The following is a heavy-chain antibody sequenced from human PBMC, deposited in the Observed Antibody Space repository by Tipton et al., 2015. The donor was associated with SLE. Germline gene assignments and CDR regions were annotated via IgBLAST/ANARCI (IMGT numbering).Heavy chain of an antibody. J-gene: IGHJ2*01. D-gene: IGHD6-19*01. CDR1: GFTFSSYG. Sequence: SLRLSCAASGFTFSSYGMHWVRQAPGKGLEWVAFIRYDGSNKYYADSVKGRFTISRDNSKNTLYLQMNSLRAEDTAVYYCAKEGDVSSGWNYWYFDLWGRGTLVTVSS. V-gene: IGHV3-30*02. CDR2: IRYDGSNK. CDR3: AKEGDVSSGWNYWYFDL.